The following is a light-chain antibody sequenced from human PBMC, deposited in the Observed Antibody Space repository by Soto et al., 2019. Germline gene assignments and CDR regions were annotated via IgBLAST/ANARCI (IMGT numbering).Light chain of an antibody. CDR2: DVF. Sequence: DIQMTQSASSLTAYVGYTVTISCQASQDISKYLNWFQQKPGKAPNLLIYDVFNVETGVPSRFSGRVSGTDFPLIISNLQPEDFATYYCHHYDQLPITFGGGTKVDI. V-gene: IGKV1-33*01. CDR3: HHYDQLPIT. CDR1: QDISKY. J-gene: IGKJ4*01.